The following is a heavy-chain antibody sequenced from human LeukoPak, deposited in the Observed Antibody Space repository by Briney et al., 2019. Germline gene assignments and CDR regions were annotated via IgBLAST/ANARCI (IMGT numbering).Heavy chain of an antibody. D-gene: IGHD6-6*01. J-gene: IGHJ4*02. Sequence: GGSLRLSCAASGFTFSSYSMNWVRQAPGKGLEWVSSISSSSSYIYYADSVKGRFTISRDNAKNSLYLQMNSLRAEDTAVYYCARDDRIAARPRGLDYWGQGTLVTVSS. CDR3: ARDDRIAARPRGLDY. CDR2: ISSSSSYI. V-gene: IGHV3-21*01. CDR1: GFTFSSYS.